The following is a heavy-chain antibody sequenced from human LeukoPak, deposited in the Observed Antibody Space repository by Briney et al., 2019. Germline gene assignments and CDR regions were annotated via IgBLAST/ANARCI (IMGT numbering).Heavy chain of an antibody. CDR3: AKGRKSAYYGSGSKYYYYGMDV. Sequence: GGSLRLSCAASGFTFSIYAMSWVRQAPGKGLEWVSAISGSGDSTYYADSVKGRFTISRDNSKNTLYLQMNSLRAEDTAVYYCAKGRKSAYYGSGSKYYYYGMDVWGQGTTVTVSS. J-gene: IGHJ6*02. V-gene: IGHV3-23*01. D-gene: IGHD3-10*01. CDR2: ISGSGDST. CDR1: GFTFSIYA.